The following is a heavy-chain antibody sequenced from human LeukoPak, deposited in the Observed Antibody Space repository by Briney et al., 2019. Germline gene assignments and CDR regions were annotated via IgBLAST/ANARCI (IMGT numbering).Heavy chain of an antibody. CDR2: TYYRSKWYN. V-gene: IGHV6-1*01. CDR1: GDSVSSNSAA. Sequence: SQTLSLTCAISGDSVSSNSAAWNWIRQSPSRGLEWLGRTYYRSKWYNDYAVSVKSRITINPDTSKNQFSLKLSSVTAADTAVYFCARGGRLLGKFDYWGQGTLVTVSS. D-gene: IGHD3-22*01. J-gene: IGHJ4*02. CDR3: ARGGRLLGKFDY.